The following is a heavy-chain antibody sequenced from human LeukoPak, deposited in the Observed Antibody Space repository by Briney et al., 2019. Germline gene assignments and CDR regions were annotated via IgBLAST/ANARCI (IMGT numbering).Heavy chain of an antibody. D-gene: IGHD6-19*01. J-gene: IGHJ4*02. CDR3: ARDLGWAFDY. V-gene: IGHV3-30-3*01. Sequence: GGSLRLSCAASGFTFSSYAMHWVRQAPGKGLEWVAVISYDGNNKYYADSVKGRFTISRDNSKNTLDLQMNSLRTEDTAVYYCARDLGWAFDYWGQGTLVTVSS. CDR2: ISYDGNNK. CDR1: GFTFSSYA.